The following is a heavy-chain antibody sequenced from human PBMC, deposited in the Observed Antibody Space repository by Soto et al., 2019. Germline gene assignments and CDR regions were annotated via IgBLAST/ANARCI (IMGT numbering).Heavy chain of an antibody. CDR2: IYYSGST. CDR1: GGSISSSSYY. D-gene: IGHD3-10*01. Sequence: SETLSLTCTVSGGSISSSSYYWGWIRQPPGKGLEWIGSIYYSGSTYYNPSLKSRVTISVDTSKNQFSLKLSSVTAADTAVYYCARGGFVEMARNDAFDIWGQGTMVTVS. J-gene: IGHJ3*02. CDR3: ARGGFVEMARNDAFDI. V-gene: IGHV4-39*01.